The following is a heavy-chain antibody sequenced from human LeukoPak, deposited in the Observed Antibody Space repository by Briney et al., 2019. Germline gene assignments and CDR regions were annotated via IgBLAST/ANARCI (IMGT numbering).Heavy chain of an antibody. CDR2: ISSSSSYI. V-gene: IGHV3-21*01. D-gene: IGHD3-22*01. CDR1: GFTFSSYS. Sequence: GGSLRLSCAASGFTFSSYSMNWVRQAPGKGLEWVSSISSSSSYIYYADSVKGRFTISRDNAKNSLYLQMNSLRAEDTAVYYCARGLYYYDSSASASWFDPWGQGTLVTVSS. CDR3: ARGLYYYDSSASASWFDP. J-gene: IGHJ5*02.